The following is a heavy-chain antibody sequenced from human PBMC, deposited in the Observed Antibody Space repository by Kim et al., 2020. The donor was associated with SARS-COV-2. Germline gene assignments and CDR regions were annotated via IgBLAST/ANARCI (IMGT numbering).Heavy chain of an antibody. J-gene: IGHJ5*02. V-gene: IGHV3-30*18. CDR2: IPYDGSNQ. CDR3: AKDREHYDSRSPAS. D-gene: IGHD3-10*01. CDR1: GFTFSSYG. Sequence: GGSLRLSCAASGFTFSSYGMHWVRQAPGKGLEWVAVIPYDGSNQYYADSVQGLFTISRDNSKNTLYLQMNSLRPEDTAVYYCAKDREHYDSRSPASWGQGTLVTVSS.